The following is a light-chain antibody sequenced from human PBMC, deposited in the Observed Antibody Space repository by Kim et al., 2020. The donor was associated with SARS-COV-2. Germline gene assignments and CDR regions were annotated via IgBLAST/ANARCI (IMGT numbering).Light chain of an antibody. CDR3: QSYDSSLSRYV. J-gene: IGLJ1*01. V-gene: IGLV1-40*01. CDR2: RNS. Sequence: RVTISCTGNNSNIGARYDVHWYQQLPGTAPKLLIFRNSNRPSGVPDRFSASKSGTSASLAITGLQAEDEADYYCQSYDSSLSRYVFGSGTKVTVL. CDR1: NSNIGARYD.